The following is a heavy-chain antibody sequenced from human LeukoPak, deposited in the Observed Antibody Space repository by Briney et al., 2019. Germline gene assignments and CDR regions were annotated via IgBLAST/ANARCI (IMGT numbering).Heavy chain of an antibody. J-gene: IGHJ5*02. Sequence: SSETLSLTCTVSGGSISSGGYYWSWIRQHPGKGLEWIGYIYYSGSTYYNPSLKSRVSISVDTSKNQFSLRLDSVTAADTAVYYCARGTMMVGPWGQGTQVTVSS. CDR3: ARGTMMVGP. V-gene: IGHV4-61*08. D-gene: IGHD3-22*01. CDR1: GGSISSGGYY. CDR2: IYYSGST.